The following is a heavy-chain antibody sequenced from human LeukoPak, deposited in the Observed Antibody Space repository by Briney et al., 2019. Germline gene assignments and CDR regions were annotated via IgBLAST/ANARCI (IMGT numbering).Heavy chain of an antibody. CDR2: MNPNSGAT. V-gene: IGHV1-8*01. CDR1: GYTFTSYD. D-gene: IGHD1-1*01. Sequence: ASVKVSCKASGYTFTSYDFNWLRQATGQGPEWMGWMNPNSGATGYAQKFQGRVTMTRSASINTAYMELSSLRSEDTAVYYCATAFGSTGPPIYYYYGMDVWGQGTTVTVSS. J-gene: IGHJ6*02. CDR3: ATAFGSTGPPIYYYYGMDV.